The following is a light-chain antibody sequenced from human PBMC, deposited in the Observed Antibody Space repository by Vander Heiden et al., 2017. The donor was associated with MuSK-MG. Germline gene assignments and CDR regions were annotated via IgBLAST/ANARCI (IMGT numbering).Light chain of an antibody. CDR2: DDD. CDR3: QVWDSFSSHVV. V-gene: IGLV3-21*02. Sequence: SYVLTQSPSVSVAPGQTASIACGGNNIGSKSVHWYQQKPGQALLLVVYDDDDRPSGFPERFSGSNSGHTATLTISRVEAGDEAGYYCQVWDSFSSHVVFGGGTKLTVL. CDR1: NIGSKS. J-gene: IGLJ2*01.